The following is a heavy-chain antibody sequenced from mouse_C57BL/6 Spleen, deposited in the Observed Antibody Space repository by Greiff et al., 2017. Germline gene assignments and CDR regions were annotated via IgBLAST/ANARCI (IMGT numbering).Heavy chain of an antibody. Sequence: QVQLQQPGAELVRPGTSVKLSCKASGYTFTSYWMHWVKQRPGQGLEWIGVIDPSDSYTNYNQKFKGKATLTVDTSSSTAYMQLSSLTSEDSAVYYCARGRYGSGDYWGQGTTLTVSS. CDR1: GYTFTSYW. D-gene: IGHD1-1*01. J-gene: IGHJ2*01. V-gene: IGHV1-59*01. CDR2: IDPSDSYT. CDR3: ARGRYGSGDY.